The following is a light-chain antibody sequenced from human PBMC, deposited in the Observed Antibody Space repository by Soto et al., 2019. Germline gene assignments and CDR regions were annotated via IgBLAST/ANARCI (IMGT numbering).Light chain of an antibody. CDR2: GAS. CDR3: QQYVSSPWA. Sequence: EIVMTQSPATLSVSPGERATLSCRASQSVTNSFLAWYQQKPGQAPRLLIYGASRRATGIPDGFTGSGSGTDFTLTISRLEPEDFAVYYCQQYVSSPWAFGQGTKVDI. CDR1: QSVTNSF. V-gene: IGKV3-20*01. J-gene: IGKJ1*01.